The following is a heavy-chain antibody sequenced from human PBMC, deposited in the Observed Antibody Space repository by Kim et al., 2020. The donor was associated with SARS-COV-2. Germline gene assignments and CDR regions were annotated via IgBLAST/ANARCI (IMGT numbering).Heavy chain of an antibody. V-gene: IGHV3-30*04. Sequence: GGSLRLSCAASGFTFSSYAMHWVRQAPGKGLEWVAVISYDGSNKYYADSVKGRFTISRDNSKNTLYLQMNSLRAEDTAVYYCARVDNAYVAWSSSDYWGQGTLVTVSS. D-gene: IGHD2-15*01. CDR2: ISYDGSNK. CDR3: ARVDNAYVAWSSSDY. J-gene: IGHJ4*02. CDR1: GFTFSSYA.